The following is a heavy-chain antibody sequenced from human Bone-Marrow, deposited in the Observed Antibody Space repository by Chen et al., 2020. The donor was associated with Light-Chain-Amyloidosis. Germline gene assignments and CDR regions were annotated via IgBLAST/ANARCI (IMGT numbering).Heavy chain of an antibody. CDR2: INHSGSA. D-gene: IGHD5-12*01. Sequence: QVEFQQWGAGLLKPSETLSLTCGIHNGAFGDDYGTWIRQPPGKGLQWIAEINHSGSANYNSSLKSRTTISVDKSKNQFSLRMISATAADTAVYYCARYEPHFSDSIISGYTAWGQGTSVTVSS. V-gene: IGHV4-34*01. CDR3: ARYEPHFSDSIISGYTA. J-gene: IGHJ5*02. CDR1: NGAFGDDY.